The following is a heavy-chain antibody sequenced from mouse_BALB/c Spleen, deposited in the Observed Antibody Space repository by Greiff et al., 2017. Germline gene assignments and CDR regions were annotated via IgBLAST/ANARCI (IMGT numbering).Heavy chain of an antibody. V-gene: IGHV1-14*01. CDR2: INPYNDGT. Sequence: VQLKQSGPELVKPGASVKMSCKASGYTFTSYVMHWVKQKPGQGLEWIGYINPYNDGTKYNEKFKGKATLTSDKSSSTAYMELSSLTSEDSAVYYCAREDTTVVEYFDVWGAGTTVTVSS. J-gene: IGHJ1*01. CDR1: GYTFTSYV. CDR3: AREDTTVVEYFDV. D-gene: IGHD1-1*01.